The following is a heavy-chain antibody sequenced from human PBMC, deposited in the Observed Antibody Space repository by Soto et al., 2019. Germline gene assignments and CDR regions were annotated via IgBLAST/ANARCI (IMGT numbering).Heavy chain of an antibody. J-gene: IGHJ6*02. V-gene: IGHV3-30*18. CDR2: ISYDGSNK. CDR3: AKDVVVPAAMQVFDYYYYYGMDV. D-gene: IGHD2-2*01. CDR1: GFTFSSYG. Sequence: QVQLVESGGGVVQPGRSLRLSCAASGFTFSSYGMHWVRQAPGKGLEWVAVISYDGSNKYYADSVKGRFTISRYNSKNTLYLQMNSLRAEDTAVYYCAKDVVVPAAMQVFDYYYYYGMDVWGQGTTVTVSS.